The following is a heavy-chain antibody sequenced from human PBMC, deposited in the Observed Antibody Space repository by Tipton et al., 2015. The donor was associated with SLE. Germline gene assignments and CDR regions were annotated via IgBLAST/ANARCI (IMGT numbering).Heavy chain of an antibody. CDR3: ANYYYDATGYQSVDS. CDR1: GGSISSFY. CDR2: IYYSGTT. D-gene: IGHD3-22*01. V-gene: IGHV4-59*07. Sequence: TLSLTCTVSGGSISSFYWSWIRQPPGKGLEWIGYIYYSGTTSYNPSLKSRVTISVDTSKNQFSLKLSSVTAADTAVYYCANYYYDATGYQSVDSWGQGALVTVSS. J-gene: IGHJ4*02.